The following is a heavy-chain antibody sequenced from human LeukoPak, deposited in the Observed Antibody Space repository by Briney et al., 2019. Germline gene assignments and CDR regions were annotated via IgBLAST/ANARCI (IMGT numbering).Heavy chain of an antibody. V-gene: IGHV1-18*01. CDR3: ASLGGQTNDY. Sequence: VASVKVSCKASGGTFSSYAISWVRQAPGQGLEWMGWISAYNGNTNYAQKLQGRVTMTTDTSTGTAYMELWSLRSDDTAVYYCASLGGQTNDYWGQGTLVTVSS. CDR1: GGTFSSYA. D-gene: IGHD4-23*01. J-gene: IGHJ4*02. CDR2: ISAYNGNT.